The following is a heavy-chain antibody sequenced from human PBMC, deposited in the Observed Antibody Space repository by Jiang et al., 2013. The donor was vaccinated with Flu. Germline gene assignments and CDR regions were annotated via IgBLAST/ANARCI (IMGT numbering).Heavy chain of an antibody. CDR3: AREKPSKTYVHYFGMDV. D-gene: IGHD4-11*01. V-gene: IGHV3-21*01. J-gene: IGHJ6*02. CDR2: ISRDSKYI. Sequence: VQLVESGGGLVKPGESLRLSCAASGFTFSRDTMNWVRQAPGKGLEWVASISRDSKYIYYADSLKGRISISRDNARSSLFLQMYSLRAEDSAVYYCAREKPSKTYVHYFGMDVWGQGTTVTV. CDR1: GFTFSRDT.